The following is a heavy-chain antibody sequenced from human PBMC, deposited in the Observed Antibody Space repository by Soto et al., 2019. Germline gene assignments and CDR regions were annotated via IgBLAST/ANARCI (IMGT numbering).Heavy chain of an antibody. J-gene: IGHJ6*02. D-gene: IGHD1-20*01. CDR3: ARHRGITGPTGGYGMDV. Sequence: QVQLQESGPGLVKPSETLSLTCTVSGGSISNYYWSWIRQPPGKGLEWIGYIYYSGSTNYNSSLKSRVTISVDTAKNQFSLQLSSVNAADTAVYYCARHRGITGPTGGYGMDVWGQGTTVTVSS. CDR1: GGSISNYY. CDR2: IYYSGST. V-gene: IGHV4-59*08.